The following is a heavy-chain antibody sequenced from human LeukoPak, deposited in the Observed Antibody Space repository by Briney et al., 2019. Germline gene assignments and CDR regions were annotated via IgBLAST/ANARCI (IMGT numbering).Heavy chain of an antibody. Sequence: SETLSLTCTVSGGSISSSSYYWGRIRQPPGKGLEWIGSIYYSGSTYYNPSLKSRVTISVDTSKNQFSLKLSSVTAADTAVYYCARQTYYYGSGSHNPWGQGTLVTVSS. CDR3: ARQTYYYGSGSHNP. V-gene: IGHV4-39*01. CDR2: IYYSGST. J-gene: IGHJ5*02. CDR1: GGSISSSSYY. D-gene: IGHD3-10*01.